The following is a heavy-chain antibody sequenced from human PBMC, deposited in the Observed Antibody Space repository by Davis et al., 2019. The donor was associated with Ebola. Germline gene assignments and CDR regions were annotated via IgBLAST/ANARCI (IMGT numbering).Heavy chain of an antibody. CDR3: ARVEYSGSYSGWYFDL. Sequence: PGGSLRLSCAASGFTFSSYEMNWVRQAPGKRLEWVSYISSSGSTIYYADSVKGRFTISRDNSKNTLYLQMNSLRAEDTAVYYCARVEYSGSYSGWYFDLWGRGTLVTVSS. V-gene: IGHV3-48*03. CDR2: ISSSGSTI. D-gene: IGHD1-26*01. J-gene: IGHJ2*01. CDR1: GFTFSSYE.